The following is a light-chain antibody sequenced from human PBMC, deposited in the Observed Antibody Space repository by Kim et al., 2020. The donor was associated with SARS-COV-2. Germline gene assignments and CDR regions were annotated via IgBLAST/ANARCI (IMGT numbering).Light chain of an antibody. Sequence: SLAPGERATRSHRASQSVSSYLAWYQQKPGQAPRHLIYDASNRATGIPARFSGSGSETDFTLTISSLEPEDFAVYYCQQRSNWLTFGGGTKVDIK. CDR3: QQRSNWLT. CDR2: DAS. CDR1: QSVSSY. J-gene: IGKJ4*01. V-gene: IGKV3-11*01.